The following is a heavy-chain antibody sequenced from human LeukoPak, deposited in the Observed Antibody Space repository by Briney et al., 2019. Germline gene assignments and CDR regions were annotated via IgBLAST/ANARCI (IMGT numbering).Heavy chain of an antibody. Sequence: PGGSLRLSCAASGSTFSSYWMSWVRQAPGKGLEWVANKKQDGSEKYYVDSVKGRFTISRDNAKNSLYLQMISLRAEDTAVYYCARACGWFRFDYWGQGTLVTVSS. CDR1: GSTFSSYW. CDR3: ARACGWFRFDY. V-gene: IGHV3-7*03. CDR2: KKQDGSEK. D-gene: IGHD6-19*01. J-gene: IGHJ4*02.